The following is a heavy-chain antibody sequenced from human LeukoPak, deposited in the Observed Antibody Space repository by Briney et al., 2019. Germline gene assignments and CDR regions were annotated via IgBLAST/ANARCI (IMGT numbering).Heavy chain of an antibody. J-gene: IGHJ2*01. D-gene: IGHD1-20*01. CDR3: ARGITVVYYFDL. V-gene: IGHV4-34*01. Sequence: SETLSLTCAVYGGSFSGYYWSWFRQPPGKGLEWIGEIHYTGATNYSPSLKGRVTISPGTSNNQVSLRMKSVTAADTAVYYCARGITVVYYFDLWGRGTLVTVSS. CDR1: GGSFSGYY. CDR2: IHYTGAT.